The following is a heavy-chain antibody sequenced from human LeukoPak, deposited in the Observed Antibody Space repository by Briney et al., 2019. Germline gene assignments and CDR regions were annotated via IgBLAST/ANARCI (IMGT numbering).Heavy chain of an antibody. CDR1: GYTFTSYY. CDR3: ARGRGIVVAAIQSYFGY. CDR2: ISYDGSNK. Sequence: SCKAFGYTFTSYYMHWVRQAPGKGLEWVAVISYDGSNKYYADSVKGRFTISRDDSKNTLYLQMNSLRAEDTAVYYCARGRGIVVAAIQSYFGYWGQGTLVSVSS. V-gene: IGHV3-30-3*01. D-gene: IGHD2-15*01. J-gene: IGHJ4*02.